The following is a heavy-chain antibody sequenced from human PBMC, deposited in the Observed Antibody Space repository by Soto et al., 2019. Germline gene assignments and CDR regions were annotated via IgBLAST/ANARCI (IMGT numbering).Heavy chain of an antibody. D-gene: IGHD3-16*01. CDR2: ISSSSSYI. V-gene: IGHV3-21*01. CDR3: VRDKPRDAPYVH. CDR1: GVTFSSKS. Sequence: EVQLVESGGCLVAPGGSLRLSCAASGVTFSSKSMNWVRQAPGKGLEWVSSISSSSSYIYYADSLKGRFIISRDNAKNSLTLQMNSLTAEDTAVYYCVRDKPRDAPYVHWGQGTLVTVSS. J-gene: IGHJ4*02.